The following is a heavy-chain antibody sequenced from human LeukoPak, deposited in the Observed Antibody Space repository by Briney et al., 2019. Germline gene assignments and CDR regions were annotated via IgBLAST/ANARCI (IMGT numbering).Heavy chain of an antibody. CDR2: IRYDGTNK. CDR3: ATSSHYYDSRGYYPYYFDC. D-gene: IGHD3-22*01. V-gene: IGHV3-30*02. Sequence: GGSLRLSCAASGFTFSSYGMYWVRQAPGKGLEWVAFIRYDGTNKYYADFVKGRFTISRDNSRNTLYLQMNSLRAEDTAVYYCATSSHYYDSRGYYPYYFDCWGQGTLVTVSS. J-gene: IGHJ4*02. CDR1: GFTFSSYG.